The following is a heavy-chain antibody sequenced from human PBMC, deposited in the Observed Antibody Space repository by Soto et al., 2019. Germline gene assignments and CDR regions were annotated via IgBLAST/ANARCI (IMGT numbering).Heavy chain of an antibody. V-gene: IGHV3-7*01. CDR2: INAAGSEI. Sequence: EVQLVESGGGLVQPAGSLRLSCAASGFAFNSYWMSWVRQDQGKGLEGVANINAAGSEIYYVDSVKGRCTISRDNAKNSLYPETDGLRAEDTAVYYCATNTAVTCSWGQGTLGTVSS. CDR1: GFAFNSYW. D-gene: IGHD2-21*01. CDR3: ATNTAVTCS. J-gene: IGHJ5*02.